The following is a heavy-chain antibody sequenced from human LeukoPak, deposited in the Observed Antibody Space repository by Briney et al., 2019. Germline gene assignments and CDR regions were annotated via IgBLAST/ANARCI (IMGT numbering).Heavy chain of an antibody. CDR2: ISGGGGST. Sequence: GGSLRLSCAASGFTFSTYAMSWVRQAPGKGLEWVSGISGGGGSTYYADSVKGRFTISRDESKNTLYLQMNSLRGEDTAVYYCAKGTIAAAGTGEDWGQGTLVTVSS. D-gene: IGHD6-13*01. CDR1: GFTFSTYA. J-gene: IGHJ4*02. CDR3: AKGTIAAAGTGED. V-gene: IGHV3-23*01.